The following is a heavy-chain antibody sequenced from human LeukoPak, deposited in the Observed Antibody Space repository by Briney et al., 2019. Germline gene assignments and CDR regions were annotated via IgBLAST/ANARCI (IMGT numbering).Heavy chain of an antibody. CDR1: GFTFSSYA. V-gene: IGHV3-30-3*01. Sequence: GGSLRLSCAASGFTFSSYAMHWVRQAPGKGLEWVAVISYDGSNKYYADSVKGRFTISRDNSKNTLYLQMNSLRAEDTAVYYCAKEVYCSSTSCPELWGQGTLVTVSS. J-gene: IGHJ4*02. CDR2: ISYDGSNK. CDR3: AKEVYCSSTSCPEL. D-gene: IGHD2-2*01.